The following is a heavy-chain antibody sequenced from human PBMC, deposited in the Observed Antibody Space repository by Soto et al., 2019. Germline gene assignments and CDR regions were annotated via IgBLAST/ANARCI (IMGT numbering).Heavy chain of an antibody. V-gene: IGHV4-39*01. CDR3: ARARYSRKKNYYGMDV. J-gene: IGHJ6*02. CDR1: GGSISSSSYY. Sequence: SETLSLTCTVSGGSISSSSYYWGWIRQPPGKGLEWIGSIYYSGSTYYNPSLKSRVTISVNTSKNQFSLKLSSVTAADTAVYYCARARYSRKKNYYGMDVWGQGTTVTVSS. CDR2: IYYSGST. D-gene: IGHD6-13*01.